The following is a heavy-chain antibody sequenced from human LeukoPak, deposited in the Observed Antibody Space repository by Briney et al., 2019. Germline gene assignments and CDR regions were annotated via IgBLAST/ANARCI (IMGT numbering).Heavy chain of an antibody. CDR3: AREGSYFADY. D-gene: IGHD1-26*01. J-gene: IGHJ4*02. Sequence: PGGSLRLSCAASGLTFSTYAMNWVRQAPGKGLEWVSYISSSGSTIYYADSVKGRFTISRDNAKNSLYLQMNSLRAEDTAVYYCAREGSYFADYWGQGTLVTVSS. CDR2: ISSSGSTI. CDR1: GLTFSTYA. V-gene: IGHV3-48*04.